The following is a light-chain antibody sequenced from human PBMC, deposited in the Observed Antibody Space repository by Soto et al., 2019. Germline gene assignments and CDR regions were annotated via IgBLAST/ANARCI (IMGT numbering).Light chain of an antibody. CDR2: AAS. CDR1: QSISNY. CDR3: PQSYSTRIT. Sequence: DIQMTQSPSSLSASVGDRVTITCRASQSISNYLNWYQQKPGKAPKLLSYAASSLQSGVPSRFSGSGSGTDFTLTISSLQPEDFATYYCPQSYSTRITFGQGTRLEIK. J-gene: IGKJ5*01. V-gene: IGKV1-39*01.